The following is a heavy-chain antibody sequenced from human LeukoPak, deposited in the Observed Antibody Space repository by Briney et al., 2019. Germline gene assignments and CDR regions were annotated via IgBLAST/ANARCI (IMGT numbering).Heavy chain of an antibody. CDR1: GFTVSTNY. CDR3: AKDRITIFGVVRTPDV. J-gene: IGHJ6*04. D-gene: IGHD3-3*01. CDR2: IYSGGST. V-gene: IGHV3-53*01. Sequence: GGSLRLSCAASGFTVSTNYMSWVRQAPGKGLEWVSVIYSGGSTYYADSVKGRFTISRDNYKNTLYLQMNSLRAEDTAVYYCAKDRITIFGVVRTPDVWGKGTTVTVSS.